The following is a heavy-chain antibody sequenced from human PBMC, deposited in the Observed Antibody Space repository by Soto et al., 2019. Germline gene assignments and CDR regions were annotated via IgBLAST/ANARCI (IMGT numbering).Heavy chain of an antibody. V-gene: IGHV3-74*01. CDR1: GITFSSYW. D-gene: IGHD2-15*01. Sequence: EVQLVESGGGLVQPGGSLRLSCAASGITFSSYWMHWVRQAPGKGLVWVSRIKSDGSSTSYADSVKGRFTISRDNAKNTLYLQMHSLRAEDTAVYYCAREACSGGNCFYFGPDYWGQGTLVTVSS. CDR3: AREACSGGNCFYFGPDY. J-gene: IGHJ4*02. CDR2: IKSDGSST.